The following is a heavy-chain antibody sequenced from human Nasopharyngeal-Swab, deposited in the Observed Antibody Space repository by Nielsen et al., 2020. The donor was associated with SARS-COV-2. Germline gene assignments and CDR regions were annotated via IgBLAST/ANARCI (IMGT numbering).Heavy chain of an antibody. J-gene: IGHJ5*02. D-gene: IGHD2-2*01. CDR2: ISSDDHYI. Sequence: GESLKISCAASGFTFSSYTMNWVRQAPGKGLEWVSSISSDDHYIFYADSVKGRFTISRDNAKNSVYLQMNSLRGEDTAVYYCARALGAVVPVAEHHWGRGTLVTVSS. CDR1: GFTFSSYT. CDR3: ARALGAVVPVAEHH. V-gene: IGHV3-21*01.